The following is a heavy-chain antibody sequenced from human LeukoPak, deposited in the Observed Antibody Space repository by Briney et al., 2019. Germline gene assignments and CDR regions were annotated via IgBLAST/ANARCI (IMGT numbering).Heavy chain of an antibody. CDR1: GGSFSGYY. V-gene: IGHV4-34*01. CDR2: INHSGST. Sequence: SSETLSLTCAVYGGSFSGYYWSWIRQPPGKGLEWIGEINHSGSTNYNPSLKSRVTISVDKSKNQFSLKLSSVTAADTAVYYCARDDGSGYSSSWYRYNWFDPWGQGTLVTVSS. J-gene: IGHJ5*02. CDR3: ARDDGSGYSSSWYRYNWFDP. D-gene: IGHD6-13*01.